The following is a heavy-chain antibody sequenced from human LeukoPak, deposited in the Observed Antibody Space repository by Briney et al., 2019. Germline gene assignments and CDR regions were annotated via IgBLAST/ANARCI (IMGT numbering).Heavy chain of an antibody. CDR3: AGGSGSGWPPSYYYGMDV. CDR2: IYYSGST. V-gene: IGHV4-59*01. D-gene: IGHD6-19*01. Sequence: SETLSLTCTVSGGSISSFYWSWIRQPPGKGLEWIGYIYYSGSTSYNPSLESRVTISVDMSKNQFSLKLSSVTAADTVVYFCAGGSGSGWPPSYYYGMDVWGQGTTVTVSS. CDR1: GGSISSFY. J-gene: IGHJ6*02.